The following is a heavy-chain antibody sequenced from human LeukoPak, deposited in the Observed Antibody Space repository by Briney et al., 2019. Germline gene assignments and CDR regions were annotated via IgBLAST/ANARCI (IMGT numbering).Heavy chain of an antibody. J-gene: IGHJ4*02. D-gene: IGHD5-12*01. CDR3: AKSRIGFSGQTDH. CDR1: GFTFSSHW. V-gene: IGHV3-74*03. CDR2: INGDGSNT. Sequence: GGSLRLSCAASGFTFSSHWMHWVRQAPGKGLVWVSRINGDGSNTTYADSVKGRFTISRDNAKNTLYLQMNSLRAEDTAVYYCAKSRIGFSGQTDHWGQGTLVTVSS.